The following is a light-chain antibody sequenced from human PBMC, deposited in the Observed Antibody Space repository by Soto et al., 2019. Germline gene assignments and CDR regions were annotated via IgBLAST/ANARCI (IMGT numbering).Light chain of an antibody. CDR3: QQYNTYWT. CDR2: KAS. J-gene: IGKJ1*01. Sequence: DIQMTQSPSTLSASVGDRVTITCRASQSISSWLAWYQQKPGEAPKLLIYKASSLEGGVPSRFSGSGSGTEFTLTISSLQPDDFATYYCQQYNTYWTFGQGTKVEIK. V-gene: IGKV1-5*03. CDR1: QSISSW.